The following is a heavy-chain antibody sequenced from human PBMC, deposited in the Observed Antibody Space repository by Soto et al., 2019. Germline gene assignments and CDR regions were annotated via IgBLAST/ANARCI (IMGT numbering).Heavy chain of an antibody. J-gene: IGHJ6*02. V-gene: IGHV1-46*01. CDR3: ARGYYYDSSGYYSGYGMDV. CDR1: GYTFTSYY. CDR2: INPSGGST. D-gene: IGHD3-22*01. Sequence: ASVKVSCKASGYTFTSYYMHWVRQAPGQGLEWMGIINPSGGSTSYAQKFQGRVTMTRDTSTSTVYMELSSLRSEDTAVYYCARGYYYDSSGYYSGYGMDVWGQGTTVPVSS.